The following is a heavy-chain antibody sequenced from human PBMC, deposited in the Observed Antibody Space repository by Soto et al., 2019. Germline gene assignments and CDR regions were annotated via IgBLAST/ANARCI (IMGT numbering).Heavy chain of an antibody. CDR3: AHRRRDLLTGPDYSAD. D-gene: IGHD3-9*01. V-gene: IGHV2-5*02. CDR2: ISWDGEK. CDR1: GFSLNTRGVG. J-gene: IGHJ4*02. Sequence: QITLKESGPTLVKPTQTLTLTCTFSGFSLNTRGVGVGWIRQPPGKALEWLALISWDGEKRYSPSLKSRLTITHVSSENHGALTMPNMDPVDTATSSCAHRRRDLLTGPDYSADWGQVTLVTGSS.